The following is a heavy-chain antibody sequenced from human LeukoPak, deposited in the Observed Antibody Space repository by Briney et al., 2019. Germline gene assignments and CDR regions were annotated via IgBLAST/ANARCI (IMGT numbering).Heavy chain of an antibody. CDR3: AKGELGYCSGGSCYRDAFDI. Sequence: NPGGSLRLSCAASGFTFSSYAMSWVRQAPGKGLEWVSAISGSGGSTYYADSVKGRFTISRDNSKNTLYLQMNSLRAEDTAVYYCAKGELGYCSGGSCYRDAFDIWGQGTMVTVSS. CDR2: ISGSGGST. V-gene: IGHV3-23*01. D-gene: IGHD2-15*01. J-gene: IGHJ3*02. CDR1: GFTFSSYA.